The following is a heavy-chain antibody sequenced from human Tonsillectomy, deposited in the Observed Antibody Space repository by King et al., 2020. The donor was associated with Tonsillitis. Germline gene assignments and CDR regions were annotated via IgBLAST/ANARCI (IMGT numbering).Heavy chain of an antibody. CDR1: GGSISSYY. CDR2: IYYSGST. V-gene: IGHV4-59*08. Sequence: QLQESGPGLVKPSETLSLTCTVSGGSISSYYWSWIRQPPGKGLEWIGYIYYSGSTNYNPSLKSRVTISVDTSKNQLSLKLSSVTAADTAVYYCARQYCSGGSCYPDYWGQGTLVTVSS. CDR3: ARQYCSGGSCYPDY. J-gene: IGHJ4*02. D-gene: IGHD2-15*01.